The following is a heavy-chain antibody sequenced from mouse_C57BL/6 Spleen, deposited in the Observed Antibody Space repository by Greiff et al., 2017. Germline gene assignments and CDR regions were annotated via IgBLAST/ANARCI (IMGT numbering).Heavy chain of an antibody. V-gene: IGHV5-4*01. Sequence: EVKLVESGGGLVKPGGSLKLSCAASGFTFSSYAMSWVRQTPEKRLEWVATISDGGSYTYYPDNVKGRFTISRDNAKNNLYLQMSHLKSEDTAMYYCAREREGSAWFAYWGQGTLVTVSA. CDR3: AREREGSAWFAY. J-gene: IGHJ3*01. CDR1: GFTFSSYA. CDR2: ISDGGSYT.